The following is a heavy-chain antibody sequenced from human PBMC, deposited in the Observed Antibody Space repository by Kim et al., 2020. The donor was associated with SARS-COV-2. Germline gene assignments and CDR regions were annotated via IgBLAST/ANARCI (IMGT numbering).Heavy chain of an antibody. D-gene: IGHD2-2*01. Sequence: GGSLRLSCAASGFTFSSYWMHWVRQAPGKGLVWVSRINSDGSSTSYAGSVKGRFTISRDNAKNTLYLQMNSLRAEDTAVYYCARSAPDIVVVPAARSFDYWGQGTLVTVSS. CDR2: INSDGSST. CDR1: GFTFSSYW. CDR3: ARSAPDIVVVPAARSFDY. J-gene: IGHJ4*02. V-gene: IGHV3-74*01.